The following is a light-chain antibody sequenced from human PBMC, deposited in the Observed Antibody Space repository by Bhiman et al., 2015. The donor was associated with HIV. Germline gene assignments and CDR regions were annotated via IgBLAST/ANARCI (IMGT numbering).Light chain of an antibody. CDR1: KLGNRY. Sequence: SYELTQPPSLSVSPGQTASITCSGDKLGNRYACWYQQKPGQSPVLVIYQDNKRPSGIPERFSGSKSGTSASLAITGLQAEDEADYYCQSYDSSLSGSNYVFGTGTKVTVL. V-gene: IGLV3-1*01. J-gene: IGLJ1*01. CDR3: QSYDSSLSGSNYV. CDR2: QDN.